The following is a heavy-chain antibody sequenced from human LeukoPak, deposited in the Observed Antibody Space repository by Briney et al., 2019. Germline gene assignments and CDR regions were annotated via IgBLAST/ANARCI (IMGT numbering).Heavy chain of an antibody. J-gene: IGHJ5*02. D-gene: IGHD2-2*02. CDR3: ARDLGYCSSTSCYTPNWFDP. CDR2: IYYSGST. Sequence: PSQTLPLTRTVSGGSISSGDYYWSWIRQPPGKGLEWIGYIYYSGSTYYNPSLKSRVTISVDTSKNQFSLKLSSVTAADTAVYYCARDLGYCSSTSCYTPNWFDPWGQGTLVTVSS. CDR1: GGSISSGDYY. V-gene: IGHV4-30-4*01.